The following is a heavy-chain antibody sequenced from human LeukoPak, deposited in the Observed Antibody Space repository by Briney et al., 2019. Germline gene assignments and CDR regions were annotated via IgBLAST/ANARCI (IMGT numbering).Heavy chain of an antibody. V-gene: IGHV3-48*03. J-gene: IGHJ4*02. CDR3: ARQGTYYFDSSGFYSYYFDS. CDR2: ISSSGSTI. D-gene: IGHD3-22*01. CDR1: GFTFSSYE. Sequence: GGSLRLSCAASGFTFSSYEINWVRQAPAKGQEWVSYISSSGSTIYYANSVKGRFTISRDNVKNSLYLQMNNLRAEDTAVYYCARQGTYYFDSSGFYSYYFDSWGQGTLVTVSS.